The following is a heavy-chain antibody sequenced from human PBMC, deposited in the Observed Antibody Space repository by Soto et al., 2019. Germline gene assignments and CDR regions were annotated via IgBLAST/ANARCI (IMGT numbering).Heavy chain of an antibody. Sequence: GGSLSLSCAASGFHFRSYAMSWVRQAPGKGLEWVSGISDNGGSTNYADSMKDRFTISRDNAKNSLYLQMSSLRAEDTALYYCARHGGTPDLYFDYWGQGTPVTVSS. V-gene: IGHV3-20*04. CDR2: ISDNGGST. J-gene: IGHJ4*02. CDR3: ARHGGTPDLYFDY. D-gene: IGHD3-16*01. CDR1: GFHFRSYA.